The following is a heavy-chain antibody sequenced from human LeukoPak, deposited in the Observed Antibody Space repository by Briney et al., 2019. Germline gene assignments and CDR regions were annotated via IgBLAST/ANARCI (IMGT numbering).Heavy chain of an antibody. CDR3: AGDPYDILTGKYYYYYMDV. D-gene: IGHD3-9*01. Sequence: SETLSLTCTVSGYSISSGYYWGWIRQPPGKGLEWIGSIYHSGSTYYNPSLKSRVTISVDTSKNQFSLKLSSVTAADTAVYYCAGDPYDILTGKYYYYYMDVWGKGTTVTVSS. J-gene: IGHJ6*03. CDR1: GYSISSGYY. V-gene: IGHV4-38-2*02. CDR2: IYHSGST.